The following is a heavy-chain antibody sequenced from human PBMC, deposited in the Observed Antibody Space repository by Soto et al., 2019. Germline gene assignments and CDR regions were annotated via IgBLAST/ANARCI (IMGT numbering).Heavy chain of an antibody. CDR2: ISYDGTNK. CDR3: AKDQHDVFSSGMDV. Sequence: QVQLVESGGGVVQPGRSLRLSCAASRFTFGDYGMHWARQAPGKGLEWVALISYDGTNKYYADSVMGRFTISRDNSKNTLYLEMNSLRAEDTALYYCAKDQHDVFSSGMDVWGPGTRVNVSS. D-gene: IGHD3-9*01. V-gene: IGHV3-30*18. CDR1: RFTFGDYG. J-gene: IGHJ6*02.